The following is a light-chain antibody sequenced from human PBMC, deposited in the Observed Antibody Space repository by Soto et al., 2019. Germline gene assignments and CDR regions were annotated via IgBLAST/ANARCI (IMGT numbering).Light chain of an antibody. J-gene: IGKJ4*01. Sequence: EIVMTQSPVTPSVSPGERATLSCRASQSVTNSHVAWYQQKPGQAPRLLIFGASTRAAGIPARFSGSGSGTEFTLTVSSLQSEDFAVYYCQQYSTWPLTFGGGTRVEIK. CDR2: GAS. V-gene: IGKV3-15*01. CDR3: QQYSTWPLT. CDR1: QSVTNSH.